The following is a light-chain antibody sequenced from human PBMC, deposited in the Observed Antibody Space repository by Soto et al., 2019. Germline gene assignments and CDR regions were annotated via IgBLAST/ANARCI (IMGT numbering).Light chain of an antibody. CDR2: AAF. V-gene: IGKV1-39*01. Sequence: DIQMTQSTSSLSASIGDRVTITCRASQSITTYLNWYQQKPGKAPNLLIHAAFSLQSGVPSRFSGSGSGTDFTLTISSLQPEDFATYYCQQSYSTPYTFGQGTKLEI. J-gene: IGKJ2*01. CDR1: QSITTY. CDR3: QQSYSTPYT.